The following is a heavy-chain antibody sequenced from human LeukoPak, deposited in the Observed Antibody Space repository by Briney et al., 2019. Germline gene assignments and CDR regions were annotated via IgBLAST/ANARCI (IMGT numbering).Heavy chain of an antibody. D-gene: IGHD3-16*01. CDR3: VRDPRHGGTDY. J-gene: IGHJ4*02. CDR1: GFTFSSSV. CDR2: ITTSDGST. V-gene: IGHV3-23*01. Sequence: GGSLGLSCAASGFTFSSSVMSWVRQAPGEGLEWVSIITTSDGSTFYADSVKGRFTISRDNSKNTLSLQMSSLRAGDTAIYYCVRDPRHGGTDYWGQGTVVTVSS.